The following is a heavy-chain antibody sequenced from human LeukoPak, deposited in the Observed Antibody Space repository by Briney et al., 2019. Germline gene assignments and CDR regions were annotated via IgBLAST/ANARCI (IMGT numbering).Heavy chain of an antibody. CDR1: GYTFISYY. V-gene: IGHV1-46*01. CDR2: INPSGGST. Sequence: GATVKVSCKAFGYTFISYYMNWVRQASGQGLEWRGIINPSGGSTSYAQKFQGRDTMTRDTSTSTVYMELSSLRSEDTAVYYCARGRLSTVVSPLWDWGQGTLVTVSS. D-gene: IGHD4-23*01. J-gene: IGHJ4*02. CDR3: ARGRLSTVVSPLWD.